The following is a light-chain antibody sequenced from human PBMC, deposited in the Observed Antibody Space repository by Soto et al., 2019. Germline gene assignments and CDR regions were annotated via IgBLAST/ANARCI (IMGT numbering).Light chain of an antibody. V-gene: IGLV1-40*01. J-gene: IGLJ1*01. Sequence: QSVLTQPPSVSGAPGQGVTISCTGSSFNIGANYDVHWYQHLPGTGPKLLIYANSFRPSGVPDRVSASKSGSSASLALTGLRAEDEAEYYCQSYDARLRAYVLGTGTKLPVL. CDR3: QSYDARLRAYV. CDR2: ANS. CDR1: SFNIGANYD.